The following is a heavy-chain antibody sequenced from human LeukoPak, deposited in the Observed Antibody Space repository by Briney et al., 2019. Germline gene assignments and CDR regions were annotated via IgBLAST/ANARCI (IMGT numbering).Heavy chain of an antibody. CDR3: ARHGGEDYDILTGYYKVVWFDP. CDR2: IYHSGSN. J-gene: IGHJ5*02. CDR1: GYSISSGYY. V-gene: IGHV4-38-2*01. D-gene: IGHD3-9*01. Sequence: KPSETLSLTCADSGYSISSGYYWGWIRQPPGMGLEWIGGIYHSGSNYYNPTLKRRVTISVDTSKNQFSLKLTSVTAADTAVYYCARHGGEDYDILTGYYKVVWFDPWGQGTLVTVSS.